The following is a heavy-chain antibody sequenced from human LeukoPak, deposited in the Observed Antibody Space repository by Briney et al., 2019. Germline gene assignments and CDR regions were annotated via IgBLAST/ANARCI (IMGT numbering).Heavy chain of an antibody. D-gene: IGHD3-16*01. J-gene: IGHJ4*02. CDR1: GFTFSSYW. V-gene: IGHV3-7*01. Sequence: PGGSLRLSCAASGFTFSSYWMSCVRQAPGKGLEWVANIKQDGSEKYYVDSVKGRFTISRDNAKNSLYLQMNSLRAEDTAVYYCARDKGGIYFDYWGQGTLVTVSS. CDR3: ARDKGGIYFDY. CDR2: IKQDGSEK.